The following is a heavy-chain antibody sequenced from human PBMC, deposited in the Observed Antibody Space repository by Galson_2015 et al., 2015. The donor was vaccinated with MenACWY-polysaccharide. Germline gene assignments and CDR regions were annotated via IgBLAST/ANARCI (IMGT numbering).Heavy chain of an antibody. D-gene: IGHD6-19*01. CDR2: IYWDDDN. CDR3: ALRRVAGHIDY. Sequence: PPRETPTQTLTLTCTFSGFSLSTSGVGGGWIRQPPGEALEGLALIYWDDDNRYTPSLKITLTITKDTSKNQVILTMTNIDPVDTATYYCALRRVAGHIDYWGQGTLVTVSS. CDR1: GFSLSTSGVG. J-gene: IGHJ4*02. V-gene: IGHV2-5*02.